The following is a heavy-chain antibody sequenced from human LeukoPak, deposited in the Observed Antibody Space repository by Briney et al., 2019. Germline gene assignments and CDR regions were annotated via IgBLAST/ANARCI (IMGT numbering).Heavy chain of an antibody. J-gene: IGHJ6*02. CDR3: ARDGSGYILYYYGMDV. Sequence: GGSLRLSCAASGFTFSSYWVSWVRQAPGKGLEWVANIKQDGSEKYYVDSVKGRFTISRDNAKNSLYLQMNSLRAEDTAVYYCARDGSGYILYYYGMDVWGQGTTVTVSS. D-gene: IGHD3-3*01. CDR2: IKQDGSEK. V-gene: IGHV3-7*01. CDR1: GFTFSSYW.